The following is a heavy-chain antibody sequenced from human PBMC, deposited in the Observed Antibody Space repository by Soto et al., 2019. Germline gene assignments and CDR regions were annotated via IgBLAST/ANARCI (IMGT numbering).Heavy chain of an antibody. J-gene: IGHJ6*02. V-gene: IGHV3-30*18. CDR3: AKDSDQLLFDYYYYGMDV. Sequence: ESGGGVVQPGGSLRLYCEASGFTFSKFGIHWVRQAPGKGLEWVAVVSYDGSFKYYADSVKGRFTISRDNSKNTLYLQMNSLRPEDTALYYCAKDSDQLLFDYYYYGMDVWGQGTTVTVSS. D-gene: IGHD2-2*01. CDR1: GFTFSKFG. CDR2: VSYDGSFK.